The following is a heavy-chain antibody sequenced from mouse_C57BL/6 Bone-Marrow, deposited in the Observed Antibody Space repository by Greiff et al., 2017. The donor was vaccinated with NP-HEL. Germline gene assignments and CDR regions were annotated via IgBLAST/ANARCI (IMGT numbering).Heavy chain of an antibody. CDR3: TRRVYGSSSYAMDY. J-gene: IGHJ4*01. V-gene: IGHV14-4*01. CDR1: GFNIKDDY. Sequence: VQLKQSGAELVRPGASVKLSCTASGFNIKDDYMHWVKQRPEQGLEWIGWIDPENGDTEYASKFQGKATITADTSSNTAYLQLSSLTSEDTAVYYCTRRVYGSSSYAMDYWGQGTSVTVSS. CDR2: IDPENGDT. D-gene: IGHD1-1*01.